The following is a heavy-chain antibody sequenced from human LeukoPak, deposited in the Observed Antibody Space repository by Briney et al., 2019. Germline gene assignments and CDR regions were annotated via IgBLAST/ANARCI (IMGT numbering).Heavy chain of an antibody. CDR1: GGTFSSYA. CDR3: AIAQAVAEQYYYYGMDV. J-gene: IGHJ6*02. V-gene: IGHV1-2*02. Sequence: GASVKVSCKASGGTFSSYAISWVRQAPGQGIEWMGWINSNSGGTNYAQKFQGRVTMTRDTSISTAYMELSRLRSDDTAVYYCAIAQAVAEQYYYYGMDVWGQGTTVTVSS. D-gene: IGHD6-19*01. CDR2: INSNSGGT.